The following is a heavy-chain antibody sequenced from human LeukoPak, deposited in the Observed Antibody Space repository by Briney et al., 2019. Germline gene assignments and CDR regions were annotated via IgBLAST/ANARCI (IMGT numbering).Heavy chain of an antibody. CDR3: ARDGGATSSYWYFDR. J-gene: IGHJ2*01. Sequence: SQTLSLTCTVSGGSISSGSYYWSWIRQLAGKGLEWIGRIYTSGSTNYNPSLKSRVTISVDTSKNQFSLKLSSVTAADTAVYYCARDGGATSSYWYFDRWGRGTLVTVSS. D-gene: IGHD1-26*01. CDR1: GGSISSGSYY. CDR2: IYTSGST. V-gene: IGHV4-61*02.